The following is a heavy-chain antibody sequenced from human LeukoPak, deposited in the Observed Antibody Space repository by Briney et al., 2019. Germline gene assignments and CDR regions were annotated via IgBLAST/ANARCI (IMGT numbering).Heavy chain of an antibody. V-gene: IGHV3-21*01. Sequence: KPGGSLRLSCAASRFTFSSYNMNWVRQAPGKGLEWVSSSSRFGEYIYYADSVKGRFTISRDDAKNSLYLLMNSLKAEDTAVYYCARDRGWGGLWFGELLLDYWGQGTLVTVSS. CDR2: SSRFGEYI. CDR1: RFTFSSYN. CDR3: ARDRGWGGLWFGELLLDY. J-gene: IGHJ4*02. D-gene: IGHD3-10*01.